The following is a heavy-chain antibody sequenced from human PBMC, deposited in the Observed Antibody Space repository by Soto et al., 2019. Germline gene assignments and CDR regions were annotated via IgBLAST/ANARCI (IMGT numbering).Heavy chain of an antibody. CDR2: INSDGSST. J-gene: IGHJ4*02. V-gene: IGHV3-74*01. Sequence: GGSLRLSCAASGFTFSSYWMHWVRQAPGKGLVWVSRINSDGSSTSYADSVKGRFTISRDNAKNTLYLQMNSLRAEDTAVYYCAREGDVWGFDYWGQGTLVTVSS. CDR1: GFTFSSYW. D-gene: IGHD3-16*01. CDR3: AREGDVWGFDY.